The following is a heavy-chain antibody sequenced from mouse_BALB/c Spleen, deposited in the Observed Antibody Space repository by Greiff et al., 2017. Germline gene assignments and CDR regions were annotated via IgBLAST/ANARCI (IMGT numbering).Heavy chain of an antibody. D-gene: IGHD2-4*01. J-gene: IGHJ3*01. CDR1: GFTFSSYA. CDR2: ISSGGST. CDR3: ASVNYDDEGFAY. V-gene: IGHV5-6-5*01. Sequence: EVQLVESGGGLVKPGGSLKLSCAASGFTFSSYAMYWVRQTPEKRLEWVASISSGGSTYYPDSVKGRFTISRDNARNILYLQMSSLRSEDTAMYYCASVNYDDEGFAYWGQGTLVTVSA.